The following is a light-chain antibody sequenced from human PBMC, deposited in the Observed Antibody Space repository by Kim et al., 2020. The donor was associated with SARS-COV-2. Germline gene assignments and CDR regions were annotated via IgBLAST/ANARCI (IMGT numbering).Light chain of an antibody. J-gene: IGKJ2*01. CDR3: QQYGSSPGYA. CDR1: QSVSRSY. V-gene: IGKV3-20*01. CDR2: GTS. Sequence: PGETATLSCKASQSVSRSYLAWYQYKPGQAPRLLIYGTSSRATGIPDRLSGSGSVTDFTLTISRVESEDFAVYYCQQYGSSPGYAFGRGTKLEL.